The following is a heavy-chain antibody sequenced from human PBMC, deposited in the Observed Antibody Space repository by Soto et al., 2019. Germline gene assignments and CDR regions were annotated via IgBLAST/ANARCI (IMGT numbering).Heavy chain of an antibody. CDR3: AKLGSSSWYSVRKYNWFDP. D-gene: IGHD6-13*01. CDR1: GFTFSSYA. V-gene: IGHV3-23*01. J-gene: IGHJ5*02. CDR2: ISGSGGST. Sequence: EVQLLESGGGLVQPGGSLRLSCAASGFTFSSYAMSRVRQAPGKGLEWVSAISGSGGSTYYADSVKGRFTISRDNSKNTLYLQMNSLRAEDTAVYYCAKLGSSSWYSVRKYNWFDPWGQGTLVTVSS.